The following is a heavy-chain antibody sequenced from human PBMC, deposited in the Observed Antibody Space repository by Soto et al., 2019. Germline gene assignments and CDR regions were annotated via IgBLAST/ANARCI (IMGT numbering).Heavy chain of an antibody. J-gene: IGHJ6*02. CDR3: AKDNKAYDSSGYYSHYYGMDV. Sequence: EVQLVESGGGLVQPGGSLRLSCAASGFTFDDYAMHWVRQAPGKGLEWVSGISWNSGSIGYADSVKGRFTISRDNAKNSLYLQMNSLRAEDTALYYCAKDNKAYDSSGYYSHYYGMDVWGQGTTVTVSS. V-gene: IGHV3-9*01. CDR1: GFTFDDYA. D-gene: IGHD3-22*01. CDR2: ISWNSGSI.